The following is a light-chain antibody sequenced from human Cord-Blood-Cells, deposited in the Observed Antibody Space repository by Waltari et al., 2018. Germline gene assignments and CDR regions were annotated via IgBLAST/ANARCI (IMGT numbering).Light chain of an antibody. Sequence: QSALTQSASVSGSPGQSITISCTGTSSDVGGYNYVSWYQQHPGKAPKLMIYDVSNRPSGVSNRFSGSKSGNTASLTISGLQAEDEADYYCSSYTSSSLGVFGTGTKVTVL. J-gene: IGLJ1*01. CDR2: DVS. V-gene: IGLV2-14*01. CDR1: SSDVGGYNY. CDR3: SSYTSSSLGV.